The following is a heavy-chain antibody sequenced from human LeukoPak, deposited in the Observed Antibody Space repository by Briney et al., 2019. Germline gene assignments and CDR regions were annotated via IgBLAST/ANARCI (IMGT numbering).Heavy chain of an antibody. J-gene: IGHJ6*03. V-gene: IGHV1-2*02. CDR1: GYTFTGYY. CDR3: ARVWQWLVLVSPYYYYMDV. Sequence: ASVKVSCKASGYTFTGYYMHWVRQAPGQGLEWMGWINPNSGGTNYAQKFQGRVTMTRDTSISTAYMELRSLRSDDTAVYYCARVWQWLVLVSPYYYYMDVWGKETTVTVSS. D-gene: IGHD6-19*01. CDR2: INPNSGGT.